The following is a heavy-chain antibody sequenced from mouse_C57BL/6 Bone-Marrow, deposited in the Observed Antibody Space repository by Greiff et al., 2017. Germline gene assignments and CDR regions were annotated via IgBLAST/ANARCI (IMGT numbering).Heavy chain of an antibody. CDR1: GYTFTSYW. J-gene: IGHJ1*03. V-gene: IGHV1-69*01. CDR3: ARIDYSNYCWYFDV. Sequence: QVQLQQPGAELVMPGASVKLSCKASGYTFTSYWMHWVKQRPGQGLEWIGEIDPSDSYTNYNQKFKGKSTLTVDKSSSTAYMQLSSLTSEDSAVXYCARIDYSNYCWYFDVWGTGTTVTVSS. CDR2: IDPSDSYT. D-gene: IGHD2-5*01.